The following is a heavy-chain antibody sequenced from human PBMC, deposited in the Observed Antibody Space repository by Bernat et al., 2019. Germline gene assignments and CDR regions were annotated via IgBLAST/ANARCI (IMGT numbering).Heavy chain of an antibody. CDR1: GYSFTSSW. D-gene: IGHD3-3*01. J-gene: IGHJ5*02. CDR2: IDPSDSYT. CDR3: ARAYDFWSGYYRVNWFDP. V-gene: IGHV5-10-1*03. Sequence: EVQLVQSGAEVKKPGESLRISCKGSGYSFTSSWISWVRQMPGKGLEWMGRIDPSDSYTNYRPSFQGHVTISADKSISTAYLQWSSLKASDTAMYYCARAYDFWSGYYRVNWFDPWGQGTLVTVSS.